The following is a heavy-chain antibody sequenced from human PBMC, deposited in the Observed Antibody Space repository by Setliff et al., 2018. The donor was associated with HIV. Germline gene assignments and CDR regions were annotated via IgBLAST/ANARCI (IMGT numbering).Heavy chain of an antibody. CDR2: IYTSGST. V-gene: IGHV4-4*09. CDR1: GGSISTYY. CDR3: ARQERYCTSADCYRYFNY. Sequence: SETLSLTCTVSGGSISTYYWTWIRQPPGKGLEWIGYIYTSGSTSYNPSLKSRLTISLDTSKNQFSLKLSSVTAADTAAYYCARQERYCTSADCYRYFNYWGQGTLVTVSS. D-gene: IGHD2-2*02. J-gene: IGHJ4*02.